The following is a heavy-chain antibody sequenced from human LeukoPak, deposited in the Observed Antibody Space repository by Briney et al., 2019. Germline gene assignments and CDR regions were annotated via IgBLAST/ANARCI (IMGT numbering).Heavy chain of an antibody. CDR2: IYPGDSDT. CDR3: ARGPVRSYSDY. CDR1: EYSFPSYW. Sequence: GESLKISCKGSEYSFPSYWINWVRQMPGKGLEWMGIIYPGDSDTRYSPSFQGQVTISADKSISTAYLQWSSLKASDTAMYYCARGPVRSYSDYWGQGTLVTVSS. D-gene: IGHD3-10*01. V-gene: IGHV5-51*01. J-gene: IGHJ4*02.